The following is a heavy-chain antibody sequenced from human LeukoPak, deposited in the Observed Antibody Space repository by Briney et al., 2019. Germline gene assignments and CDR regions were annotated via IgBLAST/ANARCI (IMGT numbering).Heavy chain of an antibody. CDR3: ARGGGYYFDY. CDR2: ISSSSSHT. J-gene: IGHJ4*02. CDR1: GFTFSDSY. Sequence: PGGSPRLSCAASGFTFSDSYMNWIRQAPGKGLEWLSYISSSSSHTNYADSVKGRFTISRDNAKNSLYLQMNSLRAEDTAVYYCARGGGYYFDYWGQGTLVTVSS. V-gene: IGHV3-11*06. D-gene: IGHD4-23*01.